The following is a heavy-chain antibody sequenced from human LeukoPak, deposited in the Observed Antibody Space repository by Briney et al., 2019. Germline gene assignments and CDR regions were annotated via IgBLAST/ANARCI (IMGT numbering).Heavy chain of an antibody. D-gene: IGHD6-13*01. V-gene: IGHV6-1*01. CDR3: ARSGYSGSGAAAGTNDY. CDR2: TYYRSKWYN. J-gene: IGHJ4*02. Sequence: SQTLSLTCAISGDSVSSNSAAWNWIRQSPSRGLEWLGRTYYRSKWYNDYAVSAKSRITINPDTSKNQFSLQLNSVTPEDTAVYYCARSGYSGSGAAAGTNDYWGQGTLVTVSS. CDR1: GDSVSSNSAA.